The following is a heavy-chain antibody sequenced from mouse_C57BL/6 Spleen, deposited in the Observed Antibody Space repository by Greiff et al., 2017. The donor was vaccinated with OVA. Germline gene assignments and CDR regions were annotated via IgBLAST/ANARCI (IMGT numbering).Heavy chain of an antibody. D-gene: IGHD1-1*01. J-gene: IGHJ4*01. CDR1: GYTFTDYY. Sequence: QVHVKQSGAELVKPGASVKISCKASGYTFTDYYINWVKQRPGQGLEWIGKIGPGSGSTYYNEKFKGKATLTADKSSSTAYMQLSSLTSEDSAVYFCASDYYGSSYDYYAMDYWGQGTSVTVSS. V-gene: IGHV1-77*01. CDR3: ASDYYGSSYDYYAMDY. CDR2: IGPGSGST.